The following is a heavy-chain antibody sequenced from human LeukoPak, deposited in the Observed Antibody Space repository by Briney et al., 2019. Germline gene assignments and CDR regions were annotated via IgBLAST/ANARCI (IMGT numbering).Heavy chain of an antibody. Sequence: ASVKVSCTASGYTFTSYDINWVRQAPGQGLEWMGWMNPNSGNTGYAQKFQGRVTMTRNTSISTAYMELSSLRSEDTAVYYCARVNEGYCSSTSCYSYYYYYMDVWGKGTTVTVSS. J-gene: IGHJ6*03. V-gene: IGHV1-8*01. D-gene: IGHD2-2*02. CDR1: GYTFTSYD. CDR2: MNPNSGNT. CDR3: ARVNEGYCSSTSCYSYYYYYMDV.